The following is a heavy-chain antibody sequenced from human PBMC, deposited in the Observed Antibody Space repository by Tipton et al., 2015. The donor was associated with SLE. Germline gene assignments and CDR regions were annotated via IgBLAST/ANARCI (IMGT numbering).Heavy chain of an antibody. CDR2: INHSGST. J-gene: IGHJ6*02. D-gene: IGHD2-2*02. CDR3: ASLYCSSTSCYKRGYYYYYGMDV. V-gene: IGHV4-34*01. CDR1: GGSFSGYY. Sequence: GLVKPSETLSLTCAVYGGSFSGYYWSWIRQPPGKGLEWIGEINHSGSTNYNPSLRSRVTISVDTSKNQFSLKLSSVTAADTAVYSCASLYCSSTSCYKRGYYYYYGMDVWGQGTTVTVSS.